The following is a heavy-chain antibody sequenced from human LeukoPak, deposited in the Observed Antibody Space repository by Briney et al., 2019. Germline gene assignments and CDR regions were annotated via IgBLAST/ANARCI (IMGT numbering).Heavy chain of an antibody. J-gene: IGHJ4*02. V-gene: IGHV3-30*04. CDR3: ATSPGVLGTYFDY. D-gene: IGHD7-27*01. Sequence: GGSLRLSCAASRFTFSRYAMHWLRQAPGKGLEWVAVISYDGSDKYHADSVKGRFTISRDNSQNTLYLQINSLTTDDTAVYYCATSPGVLGTYFDYWGQGTLVTVSS. CDR1: RFTFSRYA. CDR2: ISYDGSDK.